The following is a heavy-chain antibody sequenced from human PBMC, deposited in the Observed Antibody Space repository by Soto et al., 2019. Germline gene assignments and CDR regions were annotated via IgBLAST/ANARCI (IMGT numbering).Heavy chain of an antibody. V-gene: IGHV1-69*01. CDR2: IIPITGTV. Sequence: QVQLVQSGAEVKKPGSSVKVSCKVSGGTFTSYAIVWVRQAPGQGLEWMGGIIPITGTVNYAQKFQGRVTITADESTTTVYMELGSLRSEDTALYYCAREYSSSSKYLYFDVWGRGTLVTVSS. J-gene: IGHJ2*01. CDR1: GGTFTSYA. D-gene: IGHD6-6*01. CDR3: AREYSSSSKYLYFDV.